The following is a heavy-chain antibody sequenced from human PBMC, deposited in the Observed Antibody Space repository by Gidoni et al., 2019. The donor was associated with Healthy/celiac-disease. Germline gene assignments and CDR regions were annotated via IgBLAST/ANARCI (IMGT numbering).Heavy chain of an antibody. CDR1: GFTFSSYG. V-gene: IGHV3-30*18. J-gene: IGHJ4*02. D-gene: IGHD7-27*01. CDR3: AKAASWGSPFDY. CDR2: ISYDGSNK. Sequence: QVQLVESGGGVVQPGSSLRLSCAASGFTFSSYGMHWVRQAPGKGLEWVAVISYDGSNKYYADSVKGRFTISRDNSKNTLYLQMNSLRAEDTAVYYCAKAASWGSPFDYWGQGTLVTVSS.